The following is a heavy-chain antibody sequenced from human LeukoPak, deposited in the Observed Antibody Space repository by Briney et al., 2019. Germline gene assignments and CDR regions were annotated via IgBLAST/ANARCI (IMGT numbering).Heavy chain of an antibody. D-gene: IGHD3-22*01. Sequence: SVKVSCKASGATFTTYAIIWVRQAPGQGLEWMGGIIPVFGTANYAQRFQGRVTISTDESTSTAYMELTNLRSEDTAVYYCATDLARSGYYVNWFDPWGQGTLVTVSS. CDR2: IIPVFGTA. V-gene: IGHV1-69*05. CDR3: ATDLARSGYYVNWFDP. J-gene: IGHJ5*02. CDR1: GATFTTYA.